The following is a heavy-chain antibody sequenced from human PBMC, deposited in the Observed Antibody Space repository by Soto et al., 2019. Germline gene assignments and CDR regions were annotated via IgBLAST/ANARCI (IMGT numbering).Heavy chain of an antibody. D-gene: IGHD2-2*01. J-gene: IGHJ4*02. CDR2: IIPIFGTA. CDR1: GGTFSSYA. Sequence: ASVKVSCKASGGTFSSYAISWVRQAPGQGLEWMGGIIPIFGTANYAQKFQGRVTITADESTSTAYMELSSLRSEDTAVYYCARGREAVVVVPAAMTPYYFDYWGQGTLVTVSS. V-gene: IGHV1-69*13. CDR3: ARGREAVVVVPAAMTPYYFDY.